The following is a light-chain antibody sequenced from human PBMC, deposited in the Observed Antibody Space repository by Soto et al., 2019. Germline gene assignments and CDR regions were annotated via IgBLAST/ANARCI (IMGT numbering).Light chain of an antibody. J-gene: IGKJ1*01. CDR3: QQSSSYPWT. CDR1: QSISRR. Sequence: DIQRTQSPSTLSASIGDRVTITCRASQSISRRLAWYEQKPGKAPKLLVYEASNLQSGVPSRFSGSGSGTEFTLTISSLQPDDFATYYCQQSSSYPWTFGQGTKVEIK. V-gene: IGKV1-5*01. CDR2: EAS.